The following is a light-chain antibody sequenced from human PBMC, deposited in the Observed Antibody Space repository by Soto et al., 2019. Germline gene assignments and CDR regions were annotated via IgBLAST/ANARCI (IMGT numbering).Light chain of an antibody. V-gene: IGKV3-20*01. Sequence: EIVLTQSPGTLSLSPGERATLSCRTSQSVRSGYLAWYQQKPGPAPRLLSYAASSRATGIPDRFSSSGSRTDFTLTINMLEPEDFAVYYCQDYGTSWTFGQGTKVDIK. CDR3: QDYGTSWT. CDR2: AAS. CDR1: QSVRSGY. J-gene: IGKJ1*01.